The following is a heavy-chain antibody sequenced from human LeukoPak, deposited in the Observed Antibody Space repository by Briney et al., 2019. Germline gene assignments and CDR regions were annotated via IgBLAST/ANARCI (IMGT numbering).Heavy chain of an antibody. CDR2: ISYDGSNK. V-gene: IGHV3-30*18. D-gene: IGHD5-12*01. J-gene: IGHJ4*02. CDR1: GFSFSSYG. CDR3: AKDLEATTRGFDY. Sequence: GRSLRLSCAASGFSFSSYGMHWARQAPGKGLEWVAVISYDGSNKYYALSVRGRFTTSRDNSKNTLYLQMSSLRAEDTAVYYCAKDLEATTRGFDYWGQGSRVTVSS.